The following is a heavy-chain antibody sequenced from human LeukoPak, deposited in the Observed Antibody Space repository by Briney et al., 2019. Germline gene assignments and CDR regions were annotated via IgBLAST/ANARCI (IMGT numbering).Heavy chain of an antibody. V-gene: IGHV3-64*04. CDR1: GFTFSSFA. D-gene: IGHD6-13*01. CDR3: AKTAAAGRGGYYFDY. J-gene: IGHJ4*02. CDR2: ISSNGATT. Sequence: TGGSLRLSCSASGFTFSSFAMHWVRQAPGKGLEYVSAISSNGATTYYADSVKGRFTISRDNSKTTLDLQMNGLRSEDTAVYYCAKTAAAGRGGYYFDYWGQGTLVTVSS.